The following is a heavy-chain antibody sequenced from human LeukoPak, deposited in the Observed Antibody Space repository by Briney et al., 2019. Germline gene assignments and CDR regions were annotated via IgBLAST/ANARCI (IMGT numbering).Heavy chain of an antibody. CDR2: ISGSGGST. J-gene: IGHJ4*02. D-gene: IGHD6-13*01. Sequence: PGGSLRLSCAASGFTLSSYTMSWVRQAPGKGLEWVSAISGSGGSTYYADSVKGRFTISRDNSKNTLYLQMNSLRAEDTAVYYCAKTSPYSSSWYRGYFDYWGQGTLVTVSS. CDR3: AKTSPYSSSWYRGYFDY. V-gene: IGHV3-23*01. CDR1: GFTLSSYT.